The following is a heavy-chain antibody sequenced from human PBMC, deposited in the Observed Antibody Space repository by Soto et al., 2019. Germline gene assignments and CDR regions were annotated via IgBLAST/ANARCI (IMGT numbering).Heavy chain of an antibody. J-gene: IGHJ6*02. CDR3: ATIAAALGEYYNGMDV. D-gene: IGHD6-13*01. CDR2: IYRGGDA. Sequence: EVQLVESGGGLIQPGGSLRLSCAASGFTFSSKSMSWVRQAPGKGLEWVSVIYRGGDAFYADSVKGRFTISRDNSKNTVYLQMSGLRAEDTAIYYCATIAAALGEYYNGMDVWGQGTTVSVSS. V-gene: IGHV3-53*01. CDR1: GFTFSSKS.